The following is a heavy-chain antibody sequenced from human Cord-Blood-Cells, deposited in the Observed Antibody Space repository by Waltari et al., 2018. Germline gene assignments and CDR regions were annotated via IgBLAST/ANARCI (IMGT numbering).Heavy chain of an antibody. CDR1: GLTFSSVA. J-gene: IGHJ3*02. CDR3: AKGRRAFDI. Sequence: EVQLLESGGGLVQPGGSLRLSCAAAGLTFSSVAMCWVRQAPGKGVEWVSAISGSGGSTYYADSVKGRFTISRDNSKNTLYLQMNSLRAEDTAVYYCAKGRRAFDIWGQGTMVTVSS. CDR2: ISGSGGST. V-gene: IGHV3-23*01.